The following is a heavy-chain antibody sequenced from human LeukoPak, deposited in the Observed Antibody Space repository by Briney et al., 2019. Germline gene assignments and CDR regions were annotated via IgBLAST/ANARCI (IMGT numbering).Heavy chain of an antibody. D-gene: IGHD2-8*01. Sequence: GGSLRLSCAGSGFTFSSYAMSWVRQAPGKGREWVSAISDTGATTYDADSVKGRFTISRDNSRSTLYLQMNSLRAEDTALYYCAKDTSIGRYCTNGVCSPFDYWGQGTLVTVSS. V-gene: IGHV3-23*01. J-gene: IGHJ4*02. CDR1: GFTFSSYA. CDR3: AKDTSIGRYCTNGVCSPFDY. CDR2: ISDTGATT.